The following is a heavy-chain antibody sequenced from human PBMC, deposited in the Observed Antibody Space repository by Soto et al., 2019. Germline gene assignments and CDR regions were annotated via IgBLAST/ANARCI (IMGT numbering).Heavy chain of an antibody. J-gene: IGHJ5*02. CDR1: GGSITSGGYC. V-gene: IGHV4-31*03. CDR3: ARVPDR. CDR2: IYYSGST. D-gene: IGHD2-2*01. Sequence: PSETLSLTCTVSGGSITSGGYCWTWIRQHPVKGLEWMGHIYYSGSTSYNPSLKSRVTISIDTSKNQFSLKLTSVTAADTAVYYCARVPDRWGQGTLVTVSS.